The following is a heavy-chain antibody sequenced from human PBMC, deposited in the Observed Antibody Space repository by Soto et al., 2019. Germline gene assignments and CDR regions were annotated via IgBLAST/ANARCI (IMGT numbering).Heavy chain of an antibody. D-gene: IGHD6-13*01. CDR1: GGSLSSYS. V-gene: IGHV4-59*08. Sequence: SETLSLTSTVSGGSLSSYSWSWFRQPPGKGLEWIGYVFYSGSTNYNPSLKSRVTISVDTSKNQFSLKLNSVTAADTAVYYCARRYSSSFDYWGQGTLVTVSS. CDR3: ARRYSSSFDY. J-gene: IGHJ4*02. CDR2: VFYSGST.